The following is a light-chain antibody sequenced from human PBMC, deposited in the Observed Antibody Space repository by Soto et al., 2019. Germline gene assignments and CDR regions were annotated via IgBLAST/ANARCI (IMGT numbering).Light chain of an antibody. Sequence: SYELTQPSSVSVSPGQTASITCSGDKLGNKYACWYQQKPGQSPVLVMYQDTKRPSGIAERFSGSNSGNTATLTISGTQAMDEADYYCQVWDSNTYVFGTGTKVTVL. V-gene: IGLV3-1*01. CDR3: QVWDSNTYV. CDR2: QDT. CDR1: KLGNKY. J-gene: IGLJ1*01.